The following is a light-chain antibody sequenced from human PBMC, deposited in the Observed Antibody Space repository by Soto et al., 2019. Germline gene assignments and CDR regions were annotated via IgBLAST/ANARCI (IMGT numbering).Light chain of an antibody. CDR1: QDISNY. J-gene: IGKJ4*01. V-gene: IGKV1-33*01. CDR2: DAS. Sequence: DLQMTQSPSSLSASVGDRVTITCQASQDISNYLNWYQQKPGKAPKLLIYDASNLETGVPSRFSGSGSGTDFTFTISSLQPEDIATYYCQQYDKVPLTFGGGTNVEIK. CDR3: QQYDKVPLT.